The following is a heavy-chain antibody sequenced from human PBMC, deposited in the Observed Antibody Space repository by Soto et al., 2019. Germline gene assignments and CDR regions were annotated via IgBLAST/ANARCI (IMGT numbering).Heavy chain of an antibody. D-gene: IGHD2-15*01. CDR2: INPNSGGT. CDR3: ARVGGVSYYYYGMDV. CDR1: GYTFTGYY. V-gene: IGHV1-2*02. J-gene: IGHJ6*02. Sequence: ASVKVSCKASGYTFTGYYMHWVRQAPGQGLEWMGWINPNSGGTNYAQKFQGRVTMTRDTSISTAYMELSRLRSDDTAVYYCARVGGVSYYYYGMDVWGQGTTVTVSS.